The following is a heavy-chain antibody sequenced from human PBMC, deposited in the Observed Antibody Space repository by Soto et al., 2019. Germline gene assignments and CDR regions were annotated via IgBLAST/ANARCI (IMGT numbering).Heavy chain of an antibody. CDR1: GGPYNKYT. D-gene: IGHD3-22*01. Sequence: QVQLVQSGTEVKKPGSSVTVSCKASGGPYNKYTISWVRQAPGQGLEWMGRTIPIFDITNYAQKFQGRVTNAADNSTSTVYMDLSSLRSEDTAVYYCASSLLGDNYDSGGLDHWGQGTLVTVVS. J-gene: IGHJ4*02. CDR3: ASSLLGDNYDSGGLDH. V-gene: IGHV1-69*02. CDR2: TIPIFDIT.